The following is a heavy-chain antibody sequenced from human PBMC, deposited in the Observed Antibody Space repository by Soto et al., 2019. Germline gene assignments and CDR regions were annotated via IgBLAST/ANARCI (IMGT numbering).Heavy chain of an antibody. V-gene: IGHV4-31*03. J-gene: IGHJ3*02. CDR2: IFHNGDS. D-gene: IGHD5-18*01. CDR3: ARDYTYGYLGAFDI. CDR1: GGSISSATYY. Sequence: SETLSLTCTVSGGSISSATYYWSWIRQHPGKGLEWIGYIFHNGDSYHNPSLKSRVTISVDSSKNQFSLKLSSVTAADTAVYYCARDYTYGYLGAFDIWGQGTMVTVSS.